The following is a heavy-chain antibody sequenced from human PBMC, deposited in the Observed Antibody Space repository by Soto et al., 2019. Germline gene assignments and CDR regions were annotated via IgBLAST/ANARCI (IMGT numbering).Heavy chain of an antibody. CDR1: GYTFTGYY. J-gene: IGHJ5*02. CDR2: INPNSGGT. Sequence: ASVKVSCKASGYTFTGYYMHWVRQAPGQGLEWMGWINPNSGGTNHAQKFQGWVTMTRDTSISTAYMELSRLRSDDTAVYYCAREGDSVNWFDPWGQGTLVTVSS. V-gene: IGHV1-2*04. CDR3: AREGDSVNWFDP. D-gene: IGHD3-3*01.